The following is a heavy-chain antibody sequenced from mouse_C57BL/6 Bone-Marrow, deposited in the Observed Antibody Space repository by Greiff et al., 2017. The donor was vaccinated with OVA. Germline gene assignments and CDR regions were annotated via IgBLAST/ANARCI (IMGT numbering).Heavy chain of an antibody. Sequence: QVQLQQPGAELVRPGTSVKLSCKASGYTFTSYWMHWVKQRPGQGLEWIGVIDPSDSYTNYNQKFKGKATLTVATSSSTAYMQLSSLTSEDSAVYYCARQPILAYFDYWGQGTTLTVSS. V-gene: IGHV1-59*01. CDR2: IDPSDSYT. CDR3: ARQPILAYFDY. J-gene: IGHJ2*01. CDR1: GYTFTSYW.